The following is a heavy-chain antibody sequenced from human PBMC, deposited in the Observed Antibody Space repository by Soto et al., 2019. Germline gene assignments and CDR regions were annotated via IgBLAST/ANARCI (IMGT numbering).Heavy chain of an antibody. CDR2: IYYSGST. CDR1: GGSISSYY. Sequence: QVQLQESGPGLVKPSETLSLTCTVSGGSISSYYWSWIRQPPGKGLEWIGYIYYSGSTNYNPSLKSRVTISVDTSKNQCSLKLSSVTAADTAVYYCARLGSGMLSWFDPWGQGTLVTVSS. J-gene: IGHJ5*02. V-gene: IGHV4-59*08. D-gene: IGHD3-10*01. CDR3: ARLGSGMLSWFDP.